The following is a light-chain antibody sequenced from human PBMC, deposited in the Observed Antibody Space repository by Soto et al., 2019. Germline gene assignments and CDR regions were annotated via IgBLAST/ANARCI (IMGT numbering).Light chain of an antibody. CDR1: TSDVGAYNY. CDR2: DVT. CDR3: SSYTTSSTQV. V-gene: IGLV2-14*03. Sequence: QAVVTQPVSVSGSPGQSITISCTGTTSDVGAYNYVSWYQQYPGKVPRLLIYDVTNRPSGVSNRFSGSKSGNTASLTISGLQPADEADYYCSSYTTSSTQVFGSGTKLTVL. J-gene: IGLJ1*01.